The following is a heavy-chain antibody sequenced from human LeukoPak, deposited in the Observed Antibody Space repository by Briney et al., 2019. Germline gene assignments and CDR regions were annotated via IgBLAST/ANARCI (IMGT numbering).Heavy chain of an antibody. D-gene: IGHD3-3*01. CDR1: GFTINSYE. V-gene: IGHV3-48*03. J-gene: IGHJ4*02. Sequence: PGRSLRLSCAASGFTINSYEIDWVRQAPGKGLEWVSFISSSGSTRDYAESVKGRFTISRDNAKNSLYLQMNSRRAEDTAIYYCARSRVVRTEAYFDLWGQGTLVTVSS. CDR2: ISSSGSTR. CDR3: ARSRVVRTEAYFDL.